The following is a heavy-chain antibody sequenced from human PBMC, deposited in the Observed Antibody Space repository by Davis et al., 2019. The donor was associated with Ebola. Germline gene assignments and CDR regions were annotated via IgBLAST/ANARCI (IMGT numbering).Heavy chain of an antibody. Sequence: GGSLRLSCAASGFTFNIFDMHWVRQAPGKGLEWVAVISYDGSNKYYADSVKGRFTISRDNSKNTLYLQMNSLRAEDTAIYFCARDPRYTISHFDYWGRGALITVSS. CDR1: GFTFNIFD. CDR3: ARDPRYTISHFDY. CDR2: ISYDGSNK. D-gene: IGHD5-12*01. J-gene: IGHJ4*02. V-gene: IGHV3-33*05.